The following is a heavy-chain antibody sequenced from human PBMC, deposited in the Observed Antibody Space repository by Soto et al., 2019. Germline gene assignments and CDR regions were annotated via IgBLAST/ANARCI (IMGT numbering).Heavy chain of an antibody. V-gene: IGHV3-30*18. CDR3: AKDRSSSWTGFDY. CDR2: ISYDGSNK. Sequence: GGSLRLSCAASGFTFSSYGMHWVRQAPGKGLEWVAVISYDGSNKYYADSVKGRFTISRDNSKNTLYLQMNSLRAEDTAVYYCAKDRSSSWTGFDYWGQGTLVTVSS. D-gene: IGHD6-13*01. CDR1: GFTFSSYG. J-gene: IGHJ4*02.